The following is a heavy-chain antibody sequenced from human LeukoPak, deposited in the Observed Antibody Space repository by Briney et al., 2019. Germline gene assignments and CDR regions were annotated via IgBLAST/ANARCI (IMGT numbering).Heavy chain of an antibody. CDR3: ARHGPVGATNFDY. CDR2: IYYSGST. Sequence: PSGTLSLTCSVSGGSMNSYYWSWIRQSPGKGLEWIGYIYYSGSTNYNPSLKSRVTISVDTSKNQFSLKLSSVTAADTAVYYCARHGPVGATNFDYWGQGTQVTVSS. J-gene: IGHJ4*02. CDR1: GGSMNSYY. D-gene: IGHD1-26*01. V-gene: IGHV4-59*08.